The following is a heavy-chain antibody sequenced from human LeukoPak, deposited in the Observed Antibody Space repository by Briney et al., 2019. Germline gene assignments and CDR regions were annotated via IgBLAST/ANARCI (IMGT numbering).Heavy chain of an antibody. D-gene: IGHD6-19*01. CDR2: ISAYNGNT. CDR3: ARSLSSIAVARYYYYYTDV. CDR1: GYTFTSYG. Sequence: ASVKVSCKASGYTFTSYGISWVRQAPGQGLEWMGWISAYNGNTNYAQKLQGRVTMTTDTSTSTAYMELRSLRSDDTAVYYCARSLSSIAVARYYYYYTDVWGKGTTVTVSS. V-gene: IGHV1-18*01. J-gene: IGHJ6*03.